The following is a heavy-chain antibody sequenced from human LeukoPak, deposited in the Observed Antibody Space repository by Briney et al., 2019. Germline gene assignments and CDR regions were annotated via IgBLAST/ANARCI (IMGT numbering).Heavy chain of an antibody. D-gene: IGHD2-2*01. J-gene: IGHJ4*02. CDR3: AREPLSVGAFDY. CDR1: GGSFSGYY. Sequence: PSETLSLTCAVYGGSFSGYYWSWIRQPPGKGLEWIGEINHSGSTNYNPSLKSRVTISADTSKNQFSLKLSSVTAADTAVYYCAREPLSVGAFDYWGQGTLVTVSS. V-gene: IGHV4-34*01. CDR2: INHSGST.